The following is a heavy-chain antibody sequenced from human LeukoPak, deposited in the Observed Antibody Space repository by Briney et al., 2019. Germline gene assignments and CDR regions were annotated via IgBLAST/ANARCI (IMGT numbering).Heavy chain of an antibody. CDR3: ARGYYDSSGYYYFDY. V-gene: IGHV4-39*07. J-gene: IGHJ4*02. CDR2: IYYGGST. D-gene: IGHD3-22*01. CDR1: GGSISSSIYY. Sequence: SETLSLTCTVSGGSISSSIYYWGCIRQPPGKGLEWIGSIYYGGSTYYNPSLKSRVTISVDTSKNQFSLKLSSVTAADTAMYYCARGYYDSSGYYYFDYWGQGTLVTVSS.